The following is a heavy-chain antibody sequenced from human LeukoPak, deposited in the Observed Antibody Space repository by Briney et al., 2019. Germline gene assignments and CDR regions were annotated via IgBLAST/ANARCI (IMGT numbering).Heavy chain of an antibody. J-gene: IGHJ4*02. D-gene: IGHD6-13*01. CDR3: AKAWPAAGTFDS. V-gene: IGHV3-23*01. CDR1: GFTFSSYA. Sequence: PGGSLRLSCAASGFTFSSYAMTWVRQAPGKGLEWVSTILPGGGDTYYADSVKGRFTISRDTSKNTLYLRMSTLRVEDTAVYYCAKAWPAAGTFDSWGQGSLVTVSS. CDR2: ILPGGGDT.